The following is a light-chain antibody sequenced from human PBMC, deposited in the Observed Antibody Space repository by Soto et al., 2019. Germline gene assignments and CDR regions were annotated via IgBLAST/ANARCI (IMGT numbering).Light chain of an antibody. J-gene: IGKJ4*01. V-gene: IGKV1-5*03. CDR3: QQYKSFSLT. Sequence: DIQMTQSPYTLSASIGDRVTITCRASQSIDSWLAWYQQKPGKAPKLLIYKTSNLESGVPSRFSGSGSGTEFSLTISSLQPDDFATYYCQQYKSFSLTFAGGTRVEVK. CDR2: KTS. CDR1: QSIDSW.